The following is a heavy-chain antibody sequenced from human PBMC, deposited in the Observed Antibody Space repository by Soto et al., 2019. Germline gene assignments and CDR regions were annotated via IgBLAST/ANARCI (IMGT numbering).Heavy chain of an antibody. CDR3: VRGIPSQYTTNWLYWYFDL. CDR2: IWSDGSQQ. Sequence: TGGSLRLSCEASGFVYRTYAMHWVRQAPGKGLEWVAFIWSDGSQQYFLDSVKGRFTISRDNSKNTLSLQMNSLRADDTALYFCVRGIPSQYTTNWLYWYFDLWGRGTQVTVSS. D-gene: IGHD1-1*01. V-gene: IGHV3-33*01. J-gene: IGHJ2*01. CDR1: GFVYRTYA.